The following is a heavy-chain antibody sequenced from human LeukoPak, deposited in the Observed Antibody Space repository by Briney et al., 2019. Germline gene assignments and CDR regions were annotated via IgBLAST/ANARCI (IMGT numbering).Heavy chain of an antibody. V-gene: IGHV4-30-4*07. D-gene: IGHD6-19*01. J-gene: IGHJ1*01. CDR1: GDSISRGTHS. CDR3: ASLASGQLQH. CDR2: IYFSGST. Sequence: PSETLSLTCAVSGDSISRGTHSWSWIRQPPGKGLEWLGYIYFSGSTYYNPSLKSRLRMSVDTSKNHFSPHLDSMTGADTAVYYCASLASGQLQHWGQGLLVTVSS.